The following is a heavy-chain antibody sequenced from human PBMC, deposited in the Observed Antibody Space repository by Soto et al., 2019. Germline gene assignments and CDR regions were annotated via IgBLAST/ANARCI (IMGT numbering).Heavy chain of an antibody. J-gene: IGHJ4*02. Sequence: EVQLLESGGGLVQPGGSLRLSCAASGFTFSSYAMSWVRQAPGKGLEWVSAISGSGGSTYYADSVKGRFTISRDNSKNTLYLQMNSLRAEDTAVYYCAKDLADGSGSYWPWDYFDYWGQGTLVTVSS. CDR1: GFTFSSYA. D-gene: IGHD3-10*01. CDR2: ISGSGGST. V-gene: IGHV3-23*01. CDR3: AKDLADGSGSYWPWDYFDY.